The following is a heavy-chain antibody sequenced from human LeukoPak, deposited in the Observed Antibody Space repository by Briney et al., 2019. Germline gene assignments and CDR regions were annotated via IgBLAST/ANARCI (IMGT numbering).Heavy chain of an antibody. CDR1: GGSINSSSYY. CDR2: ISYSGST. Sequence: SETLSLTCTVSGGSINSSSYYWGWIRQPPGKGLEWIGSISYSGSTYYNPSLKSRVTISVDTSRNQFSLNLSSVTAADTAVYYCARRRQQLAVDYWGQGTLVTVSS. CDR3: ARRRQQLAVDY. D-gene: IGHD6-13*01. J-gene: IGHJ4*02. V-gene: IGHV4-39*01.